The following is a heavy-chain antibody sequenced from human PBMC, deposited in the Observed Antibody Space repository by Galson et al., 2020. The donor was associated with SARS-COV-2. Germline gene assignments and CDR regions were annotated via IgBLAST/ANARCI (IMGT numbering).Heavy chain of an antibody. CDR2: IKQDVSAK. CDR3: ASGGFLEWLSNYYYGMDV. D-gene: IGHD3-3*01. V-gene: IGHV3-7*01. J-gene: IGHJ6*02. Sequence: SCAASAFTFSSYWMSWVRQAPCQGLEWVANIKQDVSAKYHAASVTGRLTISRDNAKNSLYLQMNSLRAEDTAVYYCASGGFLEWLSNYYYGMDVWGQGTTVTVSS. CDR1: AFTFSSYW.